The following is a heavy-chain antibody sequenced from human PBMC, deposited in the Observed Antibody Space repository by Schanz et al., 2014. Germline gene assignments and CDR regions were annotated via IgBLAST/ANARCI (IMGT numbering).Heavy chain of an antibody. Sequence: QVQLVQSGVEVKRPGASARVSCKASGYSFTDYAIHWVRQAPGQGLEWMGWISGYNGDTNYAPKFQDRVTMTTDTSTGITSLELRNLKSDDTAVYYCARGLGDERWLDLNEAFDIWGQGTIVTVSS. CDR3: ARGLGDERWLDLNEAFDI. D-gene: IGHD6-19*01. V-gene: IGHV1-18*01. CDR2: ISGYNGDT. CDR1: GYSFTDYA. J-gene: IGHJ3*02.